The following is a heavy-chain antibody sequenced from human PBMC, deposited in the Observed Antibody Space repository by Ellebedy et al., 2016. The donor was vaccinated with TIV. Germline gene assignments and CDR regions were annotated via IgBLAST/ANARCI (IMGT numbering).Heavy chain of an antibody. J-gene: IGHJ6*02. D-gene: IGHD4-11*01. Sequence: GRFTISRDNSKKSLYLQMNNLRTEDTALYYCAKDRAVTTDYWHYGMDVWGQGTTVTVSS. CDR3: AKDRAVTTDYWHYGMDV. V-gene: IGHV3-43*01.